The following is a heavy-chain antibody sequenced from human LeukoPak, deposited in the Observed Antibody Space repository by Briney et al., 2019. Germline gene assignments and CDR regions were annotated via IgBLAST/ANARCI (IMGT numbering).Heavy chain of an antibody. CDR3: ARLPQHYDILTGYYRGPFDY. CDR1: GGSISSSSYY. Sequence: SETLSLTCTASGGSISSSSYYWGWIRQPPGKGLEWIGSIYYSGSTYYNPSLKSRVTISVDTSKNQFSLKLSSVTAADTAVYYCARLPQHYDILTGYYRGPFDYWGQGTLVTVSS. CDR2: IYYSGST. D-gene: IGHD3-9*01. J-gene: IGHJ4*02. V-gene: IGHV4-39*01.